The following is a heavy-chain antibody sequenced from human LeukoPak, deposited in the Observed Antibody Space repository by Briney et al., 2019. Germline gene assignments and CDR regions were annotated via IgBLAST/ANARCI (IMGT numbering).Heavy chain of an antibody. V-gene: IGHV4-61*02. D-gene: IGHD6-13*01. CDR3: ARESATYSSSWYGFEY. CDR2: IYTSGST. CDR1: GGSISSGSYY. J-gene: IGHJ4*02. Sequence: SQTLSLTCTVSGGSISSGSYYWSWIRQPAGKGLEWIGRIYTSGSTNYNPSLKSRVTISVNTSKNQFSLKLSSVTAADTAVYYRARESATYSSSWYGFEYWGQGTLVTVSS.